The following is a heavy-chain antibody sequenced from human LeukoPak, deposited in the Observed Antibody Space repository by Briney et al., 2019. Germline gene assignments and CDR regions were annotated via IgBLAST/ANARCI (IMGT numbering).Heavy chain of an antibody. CDR2: IRSDGSTI. CDR1: GFTFSDYD. V-gene: IGHV3-11*01. Sequence: RGGSLRLSCSASGFTFSDYDMNRIRQAPGKGLEWDFYIRSDGSTIYDADSVKGRFFISRDNARNSLYLQMNSLRAEDTAVYYCAREGRGYYGDFDYWGQGTLVTVSS. CDR3: AREGRGYYGDFDY. D-gene: IGHD3-22*01. J-gene: IGHJ4*02.